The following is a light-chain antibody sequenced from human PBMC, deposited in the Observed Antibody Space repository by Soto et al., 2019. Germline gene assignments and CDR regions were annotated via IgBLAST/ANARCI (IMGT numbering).Light chain of an antibody. CDR2: KAS. Sequence: IQMTQSPSSLSASVRERFTITCRASQSISSWLAWYQQKPGKAPKLLIYKASSLESGVPSRFSGSGPGTDFTLTISSLQPEDFATYYCQQSYSTLTWTFGQGTKVDNK. CDR1: QSISSW. J-gene: IGKJ1*01. V-gene: IGKV1-5*03. CDR3: QQSYSTLTWT.